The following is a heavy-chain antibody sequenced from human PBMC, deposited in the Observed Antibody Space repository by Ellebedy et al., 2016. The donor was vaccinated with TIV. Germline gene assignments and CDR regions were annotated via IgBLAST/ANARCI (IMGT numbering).Heavy chain of an antibody. CDR1: GFTFRDFA. CDR2: ISPSGDIT. J-gene: IGHJ3*02. Sequence: GESLKISCAASGFTFRDFAMNWVRQAPGKGLEWVSAISPSGDITYFADSVKGRFTISRDNSQDTVHLQMHSLRAEDTAVYYCTKRGVAGAAFDIWGPGILVTVSS. CDR3: TKRGVAGAAFDI. D-gene: IGHD3-10*01. V-gene: IGHV3-23*01.